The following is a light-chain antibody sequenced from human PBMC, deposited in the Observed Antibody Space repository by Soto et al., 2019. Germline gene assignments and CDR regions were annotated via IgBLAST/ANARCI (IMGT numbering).Light chain of an antibody. Sequence: QSVLTQRASVSGSPGQSITISCTGTSRDIGAYNYVAWYQHHPGKAPRLIIYAVSNRPSGVSNRFSGSKSGNTASLTISGLQAEDEAHYYCSSSTTSTTLLFGGGTQLTVL. CDR1: SRDIGAYNY. CDR2: AVS. V-gene: IGLV2-14*01. J-gene: IGLJ3*02. CDR3: SSSTTSTTLL.